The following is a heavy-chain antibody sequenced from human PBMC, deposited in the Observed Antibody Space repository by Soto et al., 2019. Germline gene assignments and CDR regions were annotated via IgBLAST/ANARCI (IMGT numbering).Heavy chain of an antibody. CDR2: ISYDGSNK. J-gene: IGHJ5*02. Sequence: GGSLRLSCAASGFTFSSYGMHWVRQAPGKGLEWVAVISYDGSNKYYADSVKGRFTISRDNSKNTLYLQMNSLRAEDTAVYYCAKDIGDWFHWFDPWGQGTLVTVSS. V-gene: IGHV3-30*18. D-gene: IGHD3-9*01. CDR1: GFTFSSYG. CDR3: AKDIGDWFHWFDP.